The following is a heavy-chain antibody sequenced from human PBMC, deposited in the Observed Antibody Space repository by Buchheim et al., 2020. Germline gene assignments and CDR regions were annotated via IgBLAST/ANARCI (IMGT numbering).Heavy chain of an antibody. V-gene: IGHV4-34*01. CDR3: ARGFLCRYVDWFRGRGMDV. J-gene: IGHJ6*02. Sequence: QVQLQQWGAGLLKPSETLSLTCAVYGGSFSGYYWSWIRQPPGKGLEWIGEINHSGSTNYNPSLKSRVTISVDTSKNQFSLKLSSVTAADTAVYYCARGFLCRYVDWFRGRGMDVWGQGTT. CDR1: GGSFSGYY. D-gene: IGHD3-9*01. CDR2: INHSGST.